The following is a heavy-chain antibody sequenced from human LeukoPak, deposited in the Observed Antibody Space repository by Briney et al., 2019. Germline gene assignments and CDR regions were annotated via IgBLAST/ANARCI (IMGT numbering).Heavy chain of an antibody. CDR1: GGSISSYY. CDR3: ARAPNAHSWGIVVVPAASYDAFDI. Sequence: SETLSLTCTVPGGSISSYYWSWIRQPPGKGLEWIGYIYYSGSTNYNPSLKSRVTISVDTSKNQFSLKLSPVTAADTAVYYCARAPNAHSWGIVVVPAASYDAFDIWGQGTMVTVSS. J-gene: IGHJ3*02. V-gene: IGHV4-59*01. CDR2: IYYSGST. D-gene: IGHD2-2*01.